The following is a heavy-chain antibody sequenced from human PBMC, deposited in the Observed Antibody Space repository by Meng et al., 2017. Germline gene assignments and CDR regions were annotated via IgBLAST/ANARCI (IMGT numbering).Heavy chain of an antibody. CDR2: IYWDDDK. J-gene: IGHJ5*02. D-gene: IGHD2-21*02. V-gene: IGHV2-5*02. CDR3: AHRRGDSREGWFDP. Sequence: QITLKESGPTLVKPTQTPTLTCTFSGFSLSTSGVGVGWIRQPPGKALEWLALIYWDDDKRYSPSLKGRLTITKDTSKNQVVLTMTNMDPVDTATYYCAHRRGDSREGWFDPWGQGTLVTVSS. CDR1: GFSLSTSGVG.